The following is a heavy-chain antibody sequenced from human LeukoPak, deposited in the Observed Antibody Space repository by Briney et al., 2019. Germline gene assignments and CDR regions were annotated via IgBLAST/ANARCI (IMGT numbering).Heavy chain of an antibody. CDR3: ARAREDIVVVPAATTGGLFDY. J-gene: IGHJ4*02. CDR1: GGSISSYY. Sequence: SETLSLTCTVSGGSISSYYWSWIRQPPGKGLEWIGEINHSGSTNYNPSLKSRVTISVDTSKNQFSLKLSSVTAADTAVYYCARAREDIVVVPAATTGGLFDYWDQGTLVTVSS. CDR2: INHSGST. V-gene: IGHV4-34*01. D-gene: IGHD2-2*01.